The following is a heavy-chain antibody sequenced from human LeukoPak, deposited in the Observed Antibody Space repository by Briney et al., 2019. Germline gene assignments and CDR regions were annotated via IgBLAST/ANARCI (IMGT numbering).Heavy chain of an antibody. CDR2: ISSSSSYI. D-gene: IGHD4-11*01. J-gene: IGHJ5*02. Sequence: GGSLRLSCAASGFTFSSYSMNWVRQAPEKGLEWVSSISSSSSYIYYADSVKGRFTISRDNAKNSLYLQMNSLRAEDTAVYYCARFKLVTVSQTSNWFDPWGQRTLLTVSS. CDR3: ARFKLVTVSQTSNWFDP. V-gene: IGHV3-21*01. CDR1: GFTFSSYS.